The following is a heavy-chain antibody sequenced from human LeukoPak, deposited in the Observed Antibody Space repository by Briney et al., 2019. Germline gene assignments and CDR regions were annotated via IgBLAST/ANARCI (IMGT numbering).Heavy chain of an antibody. CDR2: MNTNSGDT. J-gene: IGHJ4*02. D-gene: IGHD6-19*01. CDR3: ARGTAVAGHDF. Sequence: GASVKVSCKASVYTLTGYYIHWVRQAPGPELGWVGWMNTNSGDTHYAQNCEGMVILTADTSIDTAYMEVSSLASDDTAFYYWARGTAVAGHDFWGQGTLVTVSS. V-gene: IGHV1-2*02. CDR1: VYTLTGYY.